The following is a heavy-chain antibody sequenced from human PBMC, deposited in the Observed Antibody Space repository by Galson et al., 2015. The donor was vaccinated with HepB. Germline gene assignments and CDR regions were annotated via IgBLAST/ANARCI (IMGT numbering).Heavy chain of an antibody. CDR1: GFTFSHYG. V-gene: IGHV3-21*01. D-gene: IGHD4-17*01. CDR2: INSGSSFK. J-gene: IGHJ4*02. Sequence: SLRLSCAASGFTFSHYGLNWVRQAPGKGLEWVSSINSGSSFKYYTDSVKGRFTISIDNAKNSLYLQMNSLRTEDTAVYYCARGGITTVTYAYWGQGTLVTVSS. CDR3: ARGGITTVTYAY.